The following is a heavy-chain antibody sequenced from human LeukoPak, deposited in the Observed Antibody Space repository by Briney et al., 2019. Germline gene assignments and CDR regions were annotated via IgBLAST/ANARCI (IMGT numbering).Heavy chain of an antibody. V-gene: IGHV3-7*01. CDR3: ARSWPKRNDFWSEVSYY. J-gene: IGHJ4*02. D-gene: IGHD3-3*01. CDR1: GFTFSNYW. Sequence: GGSLRLSCAVSGFTFSNYWMSWVRQAPGKGLEWVANIKHDGSGKYYVDSVKGRFTISRDKAKNSLYLQMNSLRAEDTAVYYCARSWPKRNDFWSEVSYYWGQGTLVTVSS. CDR2: IKHDGSGK.